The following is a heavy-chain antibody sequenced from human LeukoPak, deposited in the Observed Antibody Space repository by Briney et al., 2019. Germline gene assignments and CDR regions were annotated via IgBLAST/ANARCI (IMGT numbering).Heavy chain of an antibody. V-gene: IGHV3-64*01. CDR3: ARVGYDILTGYSHYDY. J-gene: IGHJ4*02. CDR2: ITSNGGST. CDR1: GFTFSSYA. Sequence: GRSLRLSCAASGFTFSSYAMHWVRQAPGKGLEYVSAITSNGGSTYYANSVKGRFTISRDNSKNTLYLQMGSLRAEDMAVYYCARVGYDILTGYSHYDYWGQGTLVTVSS. D-gene: IGHD3-9*01.